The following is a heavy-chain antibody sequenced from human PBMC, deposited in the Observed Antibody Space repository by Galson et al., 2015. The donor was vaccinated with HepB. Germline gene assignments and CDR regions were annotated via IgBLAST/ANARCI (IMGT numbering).Heavy chain of an antibody. Sequence: SVKVSCKASGYTFTSYYMHWVRQAPGQGLEWTGIINPSGGSTSYAQKFQGRVTMTRDTSTSTVYMELSSLRSEDTAVYYCARGGLQYPYYYYYMDVWGKGTTVTVSS. CDR3: ARGGLQYPYYYYYMDV. CDR2: INPSGGST. CDR1: GYTFTSYY. J-gene: IGHJ6*03. D-gene: IGHD4-11*01. V-gene: IGHV1-46*03.